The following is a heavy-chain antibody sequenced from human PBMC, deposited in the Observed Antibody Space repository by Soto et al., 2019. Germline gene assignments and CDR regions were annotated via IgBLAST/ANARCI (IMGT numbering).Heavy chain of an antibody. D-gene: IGHD4-17*01. CDR2: IYTGGST. J-gene: IGHJ5*02. CDR1: GFIVSSDY. Sequence: PGGSLRLSCAASGFIVSSDYMSWVRQAPGKGLEWVSVIYTGGSTYYADSVKGRFTFSRDNSKNTLYLQMNSLRAEDTAVYYCARAYGGNPALFDPWGQGTLVTVSS. V-gene: IGHV3-53*01. CDR3: ARAYGGNPALFDP.